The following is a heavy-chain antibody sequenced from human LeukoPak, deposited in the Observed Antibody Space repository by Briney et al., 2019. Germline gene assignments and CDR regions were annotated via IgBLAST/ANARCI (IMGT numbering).Heavy chain of an antibody. Sequence: GGTLRLSCAASGFTFSSYWMSWVRQAPGKGLEWVANIKQDGSEKYYVDSVKGRFTISRDNAKNSLYLQMNSLRAEDTAVYYCARDPGRYYYDSSGYFDYWGQGTLVTVPS. CDR2: IKQDGSEK. CDR3: ARDPGRYYYDSSGYFDY. V-gene: IGHV3-7*01. CDR1: GFTFSSYW. J-gene: IGHJ4*02. D-gene: IGHD3-22*01.